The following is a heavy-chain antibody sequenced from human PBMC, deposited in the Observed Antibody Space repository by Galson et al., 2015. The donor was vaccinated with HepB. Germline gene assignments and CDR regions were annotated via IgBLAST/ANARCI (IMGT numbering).Heavy chain of an antibody. CDR2: ISSSGSTI. CDR1: GFTFSSYE. V-gene: IGHV3-48*03. D-gene: IGHD1-26*01. CDR3: ARGVGATTSALGY. J-gene: IGHJ4*02. Sequence: SLRLSCAASGFTFSSYEMNWVRQAPGKGLEWVSYISSSGSTIYYADSVKGRFTISRDNAKNSLYLQMNSLRAEDTAVYYCARGVGATTSALGYWGQGTLVTVSS.